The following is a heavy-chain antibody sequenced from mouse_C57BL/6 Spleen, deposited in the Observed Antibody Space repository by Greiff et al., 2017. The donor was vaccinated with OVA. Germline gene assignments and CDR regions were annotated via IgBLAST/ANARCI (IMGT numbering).Heavy chain of an antibody. CDR1: GFTFSDYG. V-gene: IGHV5-17*01. CDR2: ISSGSSTI. CDR3: ARRYYGYDGGYFDY. J-gene: IGHJ2*01. Sequence: EVQVVESGGGLVKPGGSLKLSCAASGFTFSDYGMHWVRQAPEKGLEWVAYISSGSSTIYYADTVKGRFTISRDNAKNTLFLQMTSLRSEDTAMYYCARRYYGYDGGYFDYWGQGTTLTVSS. D-gene: IGHD2-2*01.